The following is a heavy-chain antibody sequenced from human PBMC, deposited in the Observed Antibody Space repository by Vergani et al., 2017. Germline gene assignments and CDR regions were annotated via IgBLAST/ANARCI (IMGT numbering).Heavy chain of an antibody. V-gene: IGHV2-70*15. CDR1: GFSLSTSGMC. D-gene: IGHD5-18*01. CDR3: ARTGYSYSKAFDY. J-gene: IGHJ4*02. CDR2: IDWVDDK. Sequence: QVTLRESGPALVTPTQTLTLTCTFSGFSLSTSGMCVSWIRQPPGKALEWLARIDWVDDKYYSTSLKTRLTISKDTSKNQVVVTMTNMDPVDTATYYCARTGYSYSKAFDYWGQGTLVTVSS.